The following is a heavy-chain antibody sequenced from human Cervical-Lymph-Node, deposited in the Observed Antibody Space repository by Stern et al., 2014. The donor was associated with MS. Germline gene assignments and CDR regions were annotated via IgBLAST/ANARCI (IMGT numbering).Heavy chain of an antibody. J-gene: IGHJ5*02. D-gene: IGHD2/OR15-2a*01. CDR2: IAAYNGDT. CDR1: GYTFTSYG. V-gene: IGHV1-18*01. Sequence: VQLVESGAEVKKLGASVKVSCKASGYTFTSYGIAWVRQAPGQGLAWMGWIAAYNGDTNSAQKFQGRVTMTIEEATATGYMELRSLTSDDTAVYYCARVANRPPSPYWFVPWGQGTLVIVSS. CDR3: ARVANRPPSPYWFVP.